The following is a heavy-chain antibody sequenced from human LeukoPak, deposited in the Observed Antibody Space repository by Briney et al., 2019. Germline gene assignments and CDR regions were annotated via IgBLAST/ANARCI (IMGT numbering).Heavy chain of an antibody. V-gene: IGHV3-23*01. J-gene: IGHJ5*02. CDR2: FSEAGDTT. D-gene: IGHD3-10*01. CDR3: AKDRASYYYGSGSQFDA. CDR1: GFTFSSYW. Sequence: GGSLRLSCAASGFTFSSYWMSWVRQAPGKGLEWVSTFSEAGDTTYYADSVKGRFTISRDNSKNTLFLQMNSLRAEDTAVYYRAKDRASYYYGSGSQFDAWGQGTLVTVSS.